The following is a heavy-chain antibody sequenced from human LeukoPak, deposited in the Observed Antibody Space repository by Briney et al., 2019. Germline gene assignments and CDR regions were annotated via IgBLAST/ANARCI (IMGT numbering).Heavy chain of an antibody. J-gene: IGHJ4*02. V-gene: IGHV4-61*01. CDR3: ARGWRYSSGSGIVYSYDG. CDR1: GGSFSSGSYY. D-gene: IGHD6-19*01. CDR2: IYYSGST. Sequence: PSETLSLTCTGSGGSFSSGSYYWRWLRQPPGTGLEWIGYIYYSGSTNYNPSLKSRVTISVDTSKIQFSLKLSSVTAADTAVYYCARGWRYSSGSGIVYSYDGWGQGTLVTVSS.